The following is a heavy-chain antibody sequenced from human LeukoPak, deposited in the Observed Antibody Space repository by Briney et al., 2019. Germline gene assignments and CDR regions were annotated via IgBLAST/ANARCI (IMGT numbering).Heavy chain of an antibody. CDR2: FYHSGST. J-gene: IGHJ5*02. CDR3: ARNVSRADVVISANSPSNWFEP. Sequence: SETLSLNCDVSGDSITNGDYWAWIRQSPGKGLEWIGSFYHSGSTHYNPSLKSRLIISVDTSKNQFSLNLNTLTAADTAIYYCARNVSRADVVISANSPSNWFEPWGQGVLVTVDS. D-gene: IGHD2-2*01. CDR1: GDSITNGDY. V-gene: IGHV4-38-2*01.